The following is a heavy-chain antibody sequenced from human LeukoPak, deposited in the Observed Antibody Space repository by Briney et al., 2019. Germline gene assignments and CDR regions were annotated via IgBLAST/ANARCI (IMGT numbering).Heavy chain of an antibody. CDR3: AKWSLYYYDSSGYFGL. CDR1: GFTFSSYA. V-gene: IGHV3-23*01. CDR2: ISGSGGST. D-gene: IGHD3-22*01. J-gene: IGHJ4*02. Sequence: TGGSLRLSCAASGFTFSSYAMSWVRQAPGKGLEWVSAISGSGGSTYYADSVKGRFTISRDNSKNTLYLQMNSLRAEDTAVYYCAKWSLYYYDSSGYFGLWGQGTLVTVSS.